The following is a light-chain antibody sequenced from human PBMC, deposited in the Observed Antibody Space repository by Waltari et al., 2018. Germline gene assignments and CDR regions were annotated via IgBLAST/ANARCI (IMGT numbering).Light chain of an antibody. CDR1: RSVLYSSNNKNY. V-gene: IGKV4-1*01. CDR3: QQYYSTPYT. CDR2: WAS. J-gene: IGKJ2*01. Sequence: DIVMTQSPDSLAVSLVERATITCKSSRSVLYSSNNKNYLAWYQQKPGQPPKLLIYWASTRESGVPDRFSGSGSGTDFTLTISSLQAEDVAVYYCQQYYSTPYTFGQGTKLEI.